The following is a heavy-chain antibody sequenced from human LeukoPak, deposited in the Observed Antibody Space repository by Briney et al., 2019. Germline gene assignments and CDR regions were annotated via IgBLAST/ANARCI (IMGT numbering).Heavy chain of an antibody. CDR2: ISGSGGST. J-gene: IGHJ3*02. V-gene: IGHV3-23*01. D-gene: IGHD3-22*01. CDR3: AKGRTITMIVVVGAFDI. Sequence: GGSLRLSCAASGFTFSSYAMSWVRQAPGKGLEWVSAISGSGGSTYYADSVKGRFTISRDNSKNTLYLQMNSLRAEDTAVYYCAKGRTITMIVVVGAFDIWGQGTMVTVSS. CDR1: GFTFSSYA.